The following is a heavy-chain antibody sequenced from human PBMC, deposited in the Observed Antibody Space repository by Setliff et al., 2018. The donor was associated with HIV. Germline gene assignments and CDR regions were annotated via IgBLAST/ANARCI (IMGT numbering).Heavy chain of an antibody. J-gene: IGHJ4*02. CDR1: GGSISSSY. CDR3: ASGEYSYGYRFDY. CDR2: IYYSGST. Sequence: KPSETLSLTCTVSGGSISSSYWSWIRQPPGKGLEWIGYIYYSGSTNYNPSLKSRVTISVDTSKNHFSLKLSSVTAADTAVYYCASGEYSYGYRFDYWGQGTLVTVS. D-gene: IGHD5-18*01. V-gene: IGHV4-59*01.